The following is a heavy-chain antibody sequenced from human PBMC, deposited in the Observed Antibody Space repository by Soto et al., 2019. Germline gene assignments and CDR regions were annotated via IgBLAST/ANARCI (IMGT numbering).Heavy chain of an antibody. J-gene: IGHJ4*02. CDR1: GFTFSSYG. Sequence: PGGSLRLSCAASGFTFSSYGMHWVRQAPGKGLEWVAVISYDGSNKYYADSVKGRFTISRDNSKNTLYLQMNSLRAEDTAVYYCAKLITGTTNELDYWGQGTLVTVSS. CDR2: ISYDGSNK. CDR3: AKLITGTTNELDY. D-gene: IGHD1-7*01. V-gene: IGHV3-30*18.